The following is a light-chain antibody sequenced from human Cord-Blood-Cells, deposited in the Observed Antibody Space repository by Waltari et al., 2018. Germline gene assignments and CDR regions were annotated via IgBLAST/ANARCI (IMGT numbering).Light chain of an antibody. J-gene: IGLJ3*02. V-gene: IGLV2-23*03. CDR3: CSYAGSSTFDWV. CDR2: EGS. CDR1: SSDVGSYNL. Sequence: QSALTQPASVSGSPGQSITISCTGTSSDVGSYNLVSLYQHHPGKAPKLMIYEGSKRPSGVSNRFSGSKSGNTASLTISGLQAEDEADYYCCSYAGSSTFDWVFGGGTKLTVL.